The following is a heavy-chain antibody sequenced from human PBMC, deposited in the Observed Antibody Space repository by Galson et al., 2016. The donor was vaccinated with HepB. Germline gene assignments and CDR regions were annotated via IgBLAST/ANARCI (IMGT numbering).Heavy chain of an antibody. D-gene: IGHD3-3*01. CDR2: LYSGGST. J-gene: IGHJ2*01. Sequence: SLRLSCAASGFIVSSNDMSWVRQAPGKGLEWVSVLYSGGSTYYAASVKGRFTISRDNSKNTLYLQLDSLRAEDTAVYYCASLRFKGFDLWGRGTLVTVSS. V-gene: IGHV3-53*01. CDR3: ASLRFKGFDL. CDR1: GFIVSSND.